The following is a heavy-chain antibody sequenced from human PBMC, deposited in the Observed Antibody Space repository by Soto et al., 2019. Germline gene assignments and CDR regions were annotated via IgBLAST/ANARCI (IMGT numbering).Heavy chain of an antibody. CDR2: ISGSGVST. CDR3: AKSPGMYYYDSSGYYHYAY. J-gene: IGHJ4*02. Sequence: PGGSLRLSCAASGFTLSSYAMSWVRQAPGKGLEWVSAISGSGVSTYYADSVKGRFTISRDNSKNTLYLQMNSLRAEDTAVYYCAKSPGMYYYDSSGYYHYAYWSQGTLVTVSS. D-gene: IGHD3-22*01. V-gene: IGHV3-23*01. CDR1: GFTLSSYA.